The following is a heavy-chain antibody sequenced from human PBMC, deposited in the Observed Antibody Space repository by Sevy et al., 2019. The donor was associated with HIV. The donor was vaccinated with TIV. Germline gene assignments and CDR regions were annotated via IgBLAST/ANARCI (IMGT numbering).Heavy chain of an antibody. D-gene: IGHD3-22*01. J-gene: IGHJ3*01. CDR3: AKALNPALESMLEVNLRSLKGFDV. CDR2: ISGPGYGT. Sequence: GGSLRLSCAASGFTFNTHAMNWVRQAPGKGLEWVSVISGPGYGTNYADSVKGRFTISRDNSKNTLYLQMNSLRDDDTAVYYRAKALNPALESMLEVNLRSLKGFDVWGQGTMVTVSS. CDR1: GFTFNTHA. V-gene: IGHV3-23*01.